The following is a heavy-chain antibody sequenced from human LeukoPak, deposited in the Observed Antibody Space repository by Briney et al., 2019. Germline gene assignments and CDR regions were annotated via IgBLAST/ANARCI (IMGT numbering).Heavy chain of an antibody. CDR1: GGSFSGYY. V-gene: IGHV4-34*01. J-gene: IGHJ4*02. Sequence: SETLSLTCAVYGGSFSGYYWSWIRQPPGKGLEWIGEINHSGSTNYNPSLKSRVTISVDTSKNQFSLKLSSVTAADTAVYYCAFSYYDILTLDYWAREPWSPSPQ. CDR2: INHSGST. D-gene: IGHD3-9*01. CDR3: AFSYYDILTLDY.